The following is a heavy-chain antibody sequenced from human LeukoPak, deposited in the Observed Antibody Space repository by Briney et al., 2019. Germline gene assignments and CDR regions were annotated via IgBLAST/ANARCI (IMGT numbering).Heavy chain of an antibody. Sequence: GRSLRLSCAASGFTFSSYGMRWVRQAPGKGLEWVAGISYDGGNTYYADSVKGLFTISRDNSKNTLYLQMNSLRPEDTAVYYCAKGDGYGYGNDYWGQGTLVTVSS. CDR3: AKGDGYGYGNDY. CDR2: ISYDGGNT. D-gene: IGHD5-18*01. V-gene: IGHV3-30*18. J-gene: IGHJ4*02. CDR1: GFTFSSYG.